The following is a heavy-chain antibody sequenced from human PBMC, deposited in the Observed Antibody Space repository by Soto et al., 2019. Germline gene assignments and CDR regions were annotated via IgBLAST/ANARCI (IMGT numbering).Heavy chain of an antibody. V-gene: IGHV3-48*03. Sequence: GGSLRLSCAASGFTFSSYEMNWVRQAPGKGLEWVSYISSSGSTIYYADSVKGRFTISRDNAKNSLYLQMNSLRAEDTAVYYCARHESSEDSHWGQGTLVTVSS. CDR2: ISSSGSTI. J-gene: IGHJ4*02. CDR3: ARHESSEDSH. CDR1: GFTFSSYE. D-gene: IGHD2-15*01.